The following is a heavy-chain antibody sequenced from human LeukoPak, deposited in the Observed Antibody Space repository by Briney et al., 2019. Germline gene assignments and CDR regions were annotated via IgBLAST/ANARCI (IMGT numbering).Heavy chain of an antibody. J-gene: IGHJ4*02. CDR1: GYTFTSYD. V-gene: IGHV1-8*01. CDR2: MNPNSGNT. Sequence: ASVKVSCKASGYTFTSYDINWVRQATGQGLEWMGWMNPNSGNTGYAQKFQGRVTMTKNTSISTAYMDLSSLRSEDTAVYYCARAASYSSSGKTRKNYYFDYWGQGTLVTVSS. D-gene: IGHD6-13*01. CDR3: ARAASYSSSGKTRKNYYFDY.